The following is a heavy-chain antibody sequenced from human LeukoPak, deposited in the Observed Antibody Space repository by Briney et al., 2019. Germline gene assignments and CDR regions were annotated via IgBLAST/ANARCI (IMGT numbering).Heavy chain of an antibody. J-gene: IGHJ6*03. CDR3: ATGRFGELRYYYYYMDV. CDR1: GLTFTSSA. Sequence: SVKVSCKASGLTFTSSAMQWVRQARGQRLEWIGWIVVGSGNTNYAQKFQERVTITRDMSTSTAYMELSSLRSEDTAVYYCATGRFGELRYYYYYMDVWGKGTTVTVSS. CDR2: IVVGSGNT. D-gene: IGHD3-10*01. V-gene: IGHV1-58*02.